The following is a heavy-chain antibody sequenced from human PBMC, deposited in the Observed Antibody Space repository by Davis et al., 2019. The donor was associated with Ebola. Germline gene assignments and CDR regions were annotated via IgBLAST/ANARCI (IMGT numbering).Heavy chain of an antibody. J-gene: IGHJ6*02. CDR3: ARDPGAVAGND. CDR1: GFTFSNHV. CDR2: VSYDGNTK. Sequence: GESLKISCAASGFTFSNHVMHWVRQAPGKGLEWVAVVSYDGNTKYYADSVKGRFTISRDNSKNTVYLQMNSLRAEDTAVYYCARDPGAVAGNDWGQGTTVTVSS. D-gene: IGHD6-13*01. V-gene: IGHV3-30-3*01.